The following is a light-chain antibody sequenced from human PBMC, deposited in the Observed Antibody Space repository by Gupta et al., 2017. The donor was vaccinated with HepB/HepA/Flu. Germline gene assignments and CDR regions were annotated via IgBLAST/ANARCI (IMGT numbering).Light chain of an antibody. J-gene: IGKJ4*01. CDR3: QQRTNWPLT. CDR2: DVS. Sequence: EIVLTQSPDTLSLSPGERATLSSRASQSVSNYLAWYQQKPGQAPRLLIYDVSDRATGIPARFSGSESGRDFTLTISSLGPEDFAVYFCQQRTNWPLTFGGGTKVEIK. V-gene: IGKV3-11*02. CDR1: QSVSNY.